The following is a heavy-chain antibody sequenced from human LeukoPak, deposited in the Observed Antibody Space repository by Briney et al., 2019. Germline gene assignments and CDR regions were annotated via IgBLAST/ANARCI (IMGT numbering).Heavy chain of an antibody. D-gene: IGHD3-22*01. V-gene: IGHV4-59*01. CDR3: AREKGSGYGYGMDV. CDR2: IYYTGNT. CDR1: GGAISTFY. Sequence: SETLSLTCTLSGGAISTFYWSWIRQPPGKGLEWIGWIYYTGNTKYNASLKSRVTIFLDTSKNQFSLHLTSATAADTAVYYCAREKGSGYGYGMDVWGQGTTVTVSS. J-gene: IGHJ6*02.